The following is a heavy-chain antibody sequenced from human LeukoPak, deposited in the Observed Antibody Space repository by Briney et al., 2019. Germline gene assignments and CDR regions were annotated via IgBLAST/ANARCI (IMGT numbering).Heavy chain of an antibody. V-gene: IGHV3-30*15. Sequence: GGSLRLSCAASGFSFSTSAMHWVRQAPGKGLEWVAAMSYDGKYKYHADSVKGRFTISRDNSRNTVSLQMSSLRGEDTAVYYCATGSYHEHWGQGTLVTVSS. J-gene: IGHJ4*02. CDR1: GFSFSTSA. D-gene: IGHD1-26*01. CDR3: ATGSYHEH. CDR2: MSYDGKYK.